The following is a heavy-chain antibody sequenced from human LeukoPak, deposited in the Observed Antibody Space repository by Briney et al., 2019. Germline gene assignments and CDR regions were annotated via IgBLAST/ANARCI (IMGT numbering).Heavy chain of an antibody. V-gene: IGHV4-4*07. Sequence: PSETLSLXCTVSGGSISSYYWSWIRQPAGKGLEWIGRIYTSGSTNYNPSLKSRVTMSVDTSKNQFSLKLSSVTAADTAVYYCARDTPGYSSSWYTGGLYNWFDPWGQGTLVTVSS. D-gene: IGHD6-13*01. CDR2: IYTSGST. CDR3: ARDTPGYSSSWYTGGLYNWFDP. CDR1: GGSISSYY. J-gene: IGHJ5*02.